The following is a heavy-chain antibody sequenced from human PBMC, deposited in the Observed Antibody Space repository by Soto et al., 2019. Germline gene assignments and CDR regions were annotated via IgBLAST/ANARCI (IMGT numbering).Heavy chain of an antibody. V-gene: IGHV1-18*01. CDR2: ISAYNGNT. J-gene: IGHJ3*02. Sequence: QVQLVQSGAEVKKPGASVKVSCKASGYTFTSYGISWVRQAPGQGLEWLGWISAYNGNTNYAQKLQGRVTMTTDTSTSTADMELRSRRSDDTAVYYCARDSADCSGGSCYSLNAEDAFDIWGQGTMVTVSS. CDR1: GYTFTSYG. CDR3: ARDSADCSGGSCYSLNAEDAFDI. D-gene: IGHD2-15*01.